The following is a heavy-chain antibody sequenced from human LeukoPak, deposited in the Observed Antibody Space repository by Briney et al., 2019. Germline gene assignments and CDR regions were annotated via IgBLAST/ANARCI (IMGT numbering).Heavy chain of an antibody. J-gene: IGHJ6*03. Sequence: PSETLSLTCAVYGGSFSSYYWSWIRQPPGRGLEWIGDIDHGGITNCNPSLKSRVTISVDTSKNQFSLTLRSVTAADTAVYYCAGLQGHSYYYMDGWGRGTTVTVSS. CDR2: IDHGGIT. V-gene: IGHV4-34*01. CDR3: AGLQGHSYYYMDG. CDR1: GGSFSSYY.